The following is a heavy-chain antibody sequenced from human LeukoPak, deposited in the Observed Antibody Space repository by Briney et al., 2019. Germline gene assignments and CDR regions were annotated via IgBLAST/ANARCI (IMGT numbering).Heavy chain of an antibody. J-gene: IGHJ6*03. Sequence: PSETLSLTCTVSGGSISSYYWSWIRQPAGKGLEWIGRIYTSGSTNYSPSLKSRVTMSVDTSKNQFSLKLSSVTAADTAVYYCARDGGSWYYYYMDVWGKGTTVTVSS. CDR1: GGSISSYY. CDR2: IYTSGST. CDR3: ARDGGSWYYYYMDV. D-gene: IGHD3-10*01. V-gene: IGHV4-4*07.